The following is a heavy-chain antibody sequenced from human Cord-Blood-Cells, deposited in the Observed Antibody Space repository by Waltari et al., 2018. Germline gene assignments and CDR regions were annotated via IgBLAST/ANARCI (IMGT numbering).Heavy chain of an antibody. CDR1: VGSISSYH. D-gene: IGHD5-12*01. CDR3: ARASGRGYSGYKDAFDI. CDR2: IYYSGST. Sequence: QVQLQESGPGLVQPSETLSLTCPVSVGSISSYHCSWLRPPPGKGLEWISYIYYSGSTNYNPSLKSRVTISVDTSKNQFSLKLSSVTAADTAVYYCARASGRGYSGYKDAFDIWGQGTMVTVSS. J-gene: IGHJ3*02. V-gene: IGHV4-59*01.